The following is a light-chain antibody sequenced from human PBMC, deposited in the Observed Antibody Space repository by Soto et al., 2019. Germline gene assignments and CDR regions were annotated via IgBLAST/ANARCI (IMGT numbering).Light chain of an antibody. J-gene: IGLJ2*01. CDR3: SSYAGTNNAL. CDR1: SSDVGGYNY. CDR2: EVT. V-gene: IGLV2-8*01. Sequence: QSALTQPPSASGSPGQSVTISCTGSSSDVGGYNYVSWYQQYPGKAPKLMIYEVTKRPSGVPDRFSGSKSGNTASLTVSGLQPEEEADYYCSSYAGTNNALFGGGTKLTVL.